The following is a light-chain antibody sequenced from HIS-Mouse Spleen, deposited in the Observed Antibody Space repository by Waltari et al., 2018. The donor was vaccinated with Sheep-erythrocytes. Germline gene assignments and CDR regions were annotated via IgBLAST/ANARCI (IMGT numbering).Light chain of an antibody. CDR3: AAWDDSLSGVV. CDR2: RKN. Sequence: QSVLTQPPSASGTPGQRVTISCSGSSSNIGSNYVYWYQQLPGTAPKLLIYRKNQRPSGVPDLFSGSKSGTSASLAIIGLRSEDEADYYCAAWDDSLSGVVFGGGTKLTVL. V-gene: IGLV1-47*01. CDR1: SSNIGSNY. J-gene: IGLJ2*01.